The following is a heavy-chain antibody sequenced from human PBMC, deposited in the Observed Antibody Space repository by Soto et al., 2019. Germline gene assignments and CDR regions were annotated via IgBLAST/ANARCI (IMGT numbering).Heavy chain of an antibody. CDR2: VYYNGFT. V-gene: IGHV4-39*01. CDR1: GGSISSSSYY. J-gene: IGHJ5*02. D-gene: IGHD3-3*01. CDR3: ERMGDFWSGPGELDP. Sequence: SQPLSLTCTVSGGSISSSSYYWAWNRQSPGKGLEWIGSVYYNGFTYYNPSLKSRVTISVDTSKNQFSLKLTSVTAADTAVYYCERMGDFWSGPGELDPWGQGTLVTVSS.